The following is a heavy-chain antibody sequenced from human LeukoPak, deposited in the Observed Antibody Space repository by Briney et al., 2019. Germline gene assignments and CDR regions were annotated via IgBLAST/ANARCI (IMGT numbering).Heavy chain of an antibody. CDR2: ISSSGSTM. J-gene: IGHJ4*02. D-gene: IGHD2-15*01. CDR3: ARDRWKYCSGGSCYSTPRFDY. V-gene: IGHV3-11*01. Sequence: KPGGSLRLSCAASGFTFSDYYMSWIRQAPGKGLEWVSYISSSGSTMYYADSVKGRFTISRDNAKNSLYLQMNSLRAEDTAVYYCARDRWKYCSGGSCYSTPRFDYWGQGTLVTVSS. CDR1: GFTFSDYY.